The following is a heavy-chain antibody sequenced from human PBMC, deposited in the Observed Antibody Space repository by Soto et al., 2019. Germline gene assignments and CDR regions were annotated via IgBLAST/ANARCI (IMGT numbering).Heavy chain of an antibody. CDR1: GFTFSSYG. V-gene: IGHV3-30*18. CDR2: ISYDGSNK. D-gene: IGHD5-18*01. CDR3: AKDLSRSYGNMDV. Sequence: QVQLVESGGGVVQPGRSLRLSCAASGFTFSSYGMHWVRQAPGKGLEWVAVISYDGSNKYYADSVKGRFTISRDNSKNTLYLQMNSLRAEDTAVYYRAKDLSRSYGNMDVWGQGTTVTVSS. J-gene: IGHJ6*02.